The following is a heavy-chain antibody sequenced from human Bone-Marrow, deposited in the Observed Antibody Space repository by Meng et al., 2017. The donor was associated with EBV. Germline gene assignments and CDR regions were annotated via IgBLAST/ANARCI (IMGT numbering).Heavy chain of an antibody. Sequence: QVRVVQSGAEVKKPGSSVKVSCKASGGTFSSYAISWVRQAPGQGLEWMGIINPSGGSTSYAQKFQGRVTMTRDTSTSTVYMELSSLRSEDTAVYYCASGSEGDSSGYSYWGQGTLVTVSS. J-gene: IGHJ4*02. CDR1: GGTFSSYA. CDR2: INPSGGST. V-gene: IGHV1-46*01. D-gene: IGHD3-22*01. CDR3: ASGSEGDSSGYSY.